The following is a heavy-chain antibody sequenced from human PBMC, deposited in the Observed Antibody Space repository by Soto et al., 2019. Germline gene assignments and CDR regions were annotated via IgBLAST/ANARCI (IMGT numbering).Heavy chain of an antibody. CDR3: NSRVSEHFDF. D-gene: IGHD1-1*01. Sequence: VQLLESGGDLVQPGGSLRLSCAATGLPFSNFAMNWVRQAPGRGLEWVSTNVPIVTLVHYADSVKGRFTISRDNSRKTLYLQMNSLRAEDTAMYYCNSRVSEHFDFWGQGTLVTVSS. J-gene: IGHJ4*02. CDR1: GLPFSNFA. V-gene: IGHV3-23*05. CDR2: NVPIVTLV.